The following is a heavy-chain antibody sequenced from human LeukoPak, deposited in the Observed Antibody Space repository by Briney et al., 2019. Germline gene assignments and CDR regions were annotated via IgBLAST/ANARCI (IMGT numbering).Heavy chain of an antibody. V-gene: IGHV4-31*11. Sequence: SETLSLTCAVYGGSFSGYYWSWIRQHPGKGLEWIGYIYYSGSTYYNPSLKSRVTISVDTSKNQFSLKLSSVTAADTAVYYCARTTGLYDAFDIWGQGTMVTVSS. CDR2: IYYSGST. D-gene: IGHD3-16*02. J-gene: IGHJ3*02. CDR3: ARTTGLYDAFDI. CDR1: GGSFSGYY.